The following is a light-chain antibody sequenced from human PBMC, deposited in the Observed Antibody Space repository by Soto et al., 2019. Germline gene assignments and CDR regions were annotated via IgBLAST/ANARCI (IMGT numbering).Light chain of an antibody. J-gene: IGKJ2*02. CDR3: QQTYIIPRT. V-gene: IGKV1-5*03. Sequence: DIQMTQSPSTLSASVGDRVTITCRASQSISSWLAWYQQKPGKAPKLLIYKASSLESGVPSRFSGSGSGTEFTLTISSLQPDDFANYYCQQTYIIPRTFGQGTRLEIK. CDR1: QSISSW. CDR2: KAS.